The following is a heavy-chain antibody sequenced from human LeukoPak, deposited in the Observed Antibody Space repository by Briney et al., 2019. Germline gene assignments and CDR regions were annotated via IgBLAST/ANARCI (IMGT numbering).Heavy chain of an antibody. V-gene: IGHV3-23*01. D-gene: IGHD2-2*01. J-gene: IGHJ6*02. Sequence: PGGSLRLSCAVSGFAFGSEAMSWVRQSPVRGLEWVASISPGGGTTYYADYVKGRFTISRDNSNNSLYLQMNSLRAEDTAVYYCARDQLISAAIDSGVLEYYYYGMDVWGQGTTVTVSS. CDR3: ARDQLISAAIDSGVLEYYYYGMDV. CDR1: GFAFGSEA. CDR2: ISPGGGTT.